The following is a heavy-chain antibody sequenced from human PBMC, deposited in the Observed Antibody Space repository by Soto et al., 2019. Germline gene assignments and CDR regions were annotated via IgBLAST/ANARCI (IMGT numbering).Heavy chain of an antibody. CDR3: ARTPWDGYTGYYFDY. J-gene: IGHJ4*02. CDR1: GGSISSSSYY. D-gene: IGHD5-18*01. Sequence: PSETLSLTCTASGGSISSSSYYWGWIRQPPGKGLEWIGSIYYSGSTYYNPSLKSRVTISVDTSKNQFSLKLSSVTAADTAVYSCARTPWDGYTGYYFDYWGQGTLVTVSS. CDR2: IYYSGST. V-gene: IGHV4-39*07.